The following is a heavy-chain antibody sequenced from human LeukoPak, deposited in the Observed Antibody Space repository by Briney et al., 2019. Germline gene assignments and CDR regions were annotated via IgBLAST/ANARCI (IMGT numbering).Heavy chain of an antibody. CDR1: GYSISSGYY. Sequence: KPSETLSLTCAVSGYSISSGYYWGWIRQPPGKGLEWIGSIYHSGSTYYNPSLKSRVTISVDTSKNQFSLKLSSVTAADTAVYYCARRQIVVGPQPVDAFDIWGQGTMGTVSS. CDR3: ARRQIVVGPQPVDAFDI. CDR2: IYHSGST. J-gene: IGHJ3*02. V-gene: IGHV4-38-2*01. D-gene: IGHD3-22*01.